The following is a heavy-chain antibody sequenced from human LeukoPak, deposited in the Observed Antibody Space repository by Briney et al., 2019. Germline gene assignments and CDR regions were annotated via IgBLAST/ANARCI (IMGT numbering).Heavy chain of an antibody. V-gene: IGHV1-18*01. CDR1: GYTFTSYD. CDR3: ARKGGPLPVYYYDSSGYLLFDY. CDR2: ISAYNGNT. J-gene: IGHJ4*02. Sequence: ASVKVSCKASGYTFTSYDINWVRQATGQGLEWMGWISAYNGNTNYAQKLQGRVTMTTDTSTSTAYMELRSLRSDDTAVYYCARKGGPLPVYYYDSSGYLLFDYWGQGTLVTVSS. D-gene: IGHD3-22*01.